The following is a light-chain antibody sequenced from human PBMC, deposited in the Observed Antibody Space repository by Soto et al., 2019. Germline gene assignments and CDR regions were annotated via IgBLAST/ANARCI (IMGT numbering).Light chain of an antibody. V-gene: IGLV1-47*01. Sequence: QSVLTQPPSASGTPGQSVIISCSGSSSNIGNNLVYWYQQVPGMAPKLLIYANSQRPSGVPDRFSGSKSGTSASLAISGLRSEDEADYYWVAWDDSLRCAIFGGGTQLTVL. J-gene: IGLJ7*01. CDR2: ANS. CDR3: VAWDDSLRCAI. CDR1: SSNIGNNL.